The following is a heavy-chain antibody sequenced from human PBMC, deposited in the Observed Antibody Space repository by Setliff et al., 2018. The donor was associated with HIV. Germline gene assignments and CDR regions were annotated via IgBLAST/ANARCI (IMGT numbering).Heavy chain of an antibody. J-gene: IGHJ4*02. CDR1: GYTFTNYY. CDR3: ARAPYRSGWYGVDY. D-gene: IGHD6-19*01. CDR2: INPNNGDT. V-gene: IGHV1-2*02. Sequence: ASVKVSCKASGYTFTNYYVHWVRQAPGQGLEWMGWINPNNGDTDYPQKFQGRVTLTWDTSTSTVYMELTTLRSEDTAFYYCARAPYRSGWYGVDYWGRGTLVTVSS.